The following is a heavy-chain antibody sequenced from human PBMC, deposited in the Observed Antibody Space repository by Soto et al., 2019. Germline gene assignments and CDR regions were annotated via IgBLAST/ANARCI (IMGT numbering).Heavy chain of an antibody. D-gene: IGHD1-26*01. CDR1: GFTFSSYG. J-gene: IGHJ1*01. Sequence: QVQLVESGGGVVQPGRSLRLSCAASGFTFSSYGMHWVRQAPGKGLEWVAVISYDGSNKYYADSVKGRFTISRDNSKNTLDLQMNSLGAEVTAVYYCAKGCATSGSFLDWGQGTVVTVSS. CDR2: ISYDGSNK. CDR3: AKGCATSGSFLD. V-gene: IGHV3-30*18.